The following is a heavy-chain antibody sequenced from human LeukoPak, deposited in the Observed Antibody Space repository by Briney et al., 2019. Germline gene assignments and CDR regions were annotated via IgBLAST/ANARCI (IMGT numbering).Heavy chain of an antibody. J-gene: IGHJ4*02. V-gene: IGHV3-30*03. CDR3: ARDRLTGDNFDY. Sequence: GGSLRLSCAASGFTFSSYGMHWVRQAPGKGLEWVAVISYDGSNKYYADSVKGRFTISRDNSKNTLYLQMNSLRAEDTAVYYCARDRLTGDNFDYWGQGTLVTVSS. CDR2: ISYDGSNK. CDR1: GFTFSSYG. D-gene: IGHD7-27*01.